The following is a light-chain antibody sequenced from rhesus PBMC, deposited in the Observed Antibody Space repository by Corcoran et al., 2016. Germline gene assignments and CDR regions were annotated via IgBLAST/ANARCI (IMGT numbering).Light chain of an antibody. CDR1: SSDVGDYHF. J-gene: IGLJ1*01. V-gene: IGLV2S7*01. Sequence: QPAPTQPPSVSGSPGQSVTISCTGSSSDVGDYHFVSWYQMYPGKAPKLMLYEVNKRPSGVSDRFSGSKSGNTASLTISGLQAEDEADYYCCSYEASDTYIFGAGTRLTVL. CDR2: EVN. CDR3: CSYEASDTYI.